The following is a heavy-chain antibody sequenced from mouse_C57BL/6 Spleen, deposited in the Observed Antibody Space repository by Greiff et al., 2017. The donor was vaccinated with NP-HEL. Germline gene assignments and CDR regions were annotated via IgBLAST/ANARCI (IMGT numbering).Heavy chain of an antibody. CDR1: GYTFTSYW. V-gene: IGHV1-55*01. D-gene: IGHD2-4*01. CDR3: ARWSYYDYDFAWFAY. CDR2: IYPGSGST. J-gene: IGHJ3*01. Sequence: QVQLQQSGAELVKPGASVKMSCKASGYTFTSYWITWVKQRPGQGLEWIGDIYPGSGSTNYNEKFKSKATLTVDTSSSTAYMQLSSLTSEDSAVYYCARWSYYDYDFAWFAYWGQGTLVTVSA.